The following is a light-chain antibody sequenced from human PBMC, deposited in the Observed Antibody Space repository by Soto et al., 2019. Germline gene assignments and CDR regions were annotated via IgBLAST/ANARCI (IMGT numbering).Light chain of an antibody. CDR3: SSYTSSSTRV. Sequence: SALTPPASVSGSPGQSITISCTGTSSDVGAYDYVSWYQQHPDKAPKLMIYEVSHRPSGVSNRFYGSKSVNTATLTISGLQAEDEADYYCSSYTSSSTRVFGTGTKLTVL. CDR2: EVS. V-gene: IGLV2-14*03. J-gene: IGLJ1*01. CDR1: SSDVGAYDY.